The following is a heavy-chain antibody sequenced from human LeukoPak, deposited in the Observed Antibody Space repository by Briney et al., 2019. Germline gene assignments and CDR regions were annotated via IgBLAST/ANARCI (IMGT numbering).Heavy chain of an antibody. J-gene: IGHJ6*02. D-gene: IGHD2-2*01. CDR1: GFTFSSYG. V-gene: IGHV3-33*01. Sequence: GGSLRLSCAASGFTFSSYGMHWVRQAPGKGLEWVAVIWYDGSNKYYADSVKGRFTISRDNSKNTLYLQMNSPRAEDTAVYYCARVMRGEDIVVVPAPYYYYGMDVWGQGTTVTVSS. CDR2: IWYDGSNK. CDR3: ARVMRGEDIVVVPAPYYYYGMDV.